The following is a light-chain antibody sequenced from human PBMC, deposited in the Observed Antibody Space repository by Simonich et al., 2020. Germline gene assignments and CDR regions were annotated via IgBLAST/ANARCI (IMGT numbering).Light chain of an antibody. J-gene: IGLJ3*02. CDR2: DVS. V-gene: IGLV2-11*01. CDR3: CSYAGSYTWV. CDR1: SSDVGGYNY. Sequence: QSALTQPRSVSGSPGQSVTISCTGTSSDVGGYNYVSWYQQHPGKAPKRMIYDVSKPPSGVSNRFYGSKSGNTASLTIAGLQAEDEADYYCCSYAGSYTWVFGGGTKLTVL.